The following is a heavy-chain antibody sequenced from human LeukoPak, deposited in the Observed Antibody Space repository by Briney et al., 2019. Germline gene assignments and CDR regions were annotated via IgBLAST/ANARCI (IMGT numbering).Heavy chain of an antibody. CDR3: ATAIPLRRKAARLSVDY. CDR2: FDPEDGET. CDR1: GYTFTELS. V-gene: IGHV1-24*01. D-gene: IGHD6-6*01. Sequence: ASVKVSCKVSGYTFTELSMHWVRQAPGKGLEWMGGFDPEDGETIYAQKFQGRVTMTEDTSTGTAYMELSSLRSEDPAVYYCATAIPLRRKAARLSVDYWGQGTLVTVSS. J-gene: IGHJ4*02.